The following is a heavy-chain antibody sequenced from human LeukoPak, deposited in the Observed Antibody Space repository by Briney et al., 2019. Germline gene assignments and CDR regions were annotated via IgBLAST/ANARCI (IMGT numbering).Heavy chain of an antibody. CDR1: GFTFSDYY. V-gene: IGHV3-11*04. D-gene: IGHD3-22*01. CDR3: ARSGYYYHNWFDP. Sequence: GGSLRLSCAASGFTFSDYYMSWIRQAPGKGLEWVSYISSSGSTIYYADSVKGRLTISRDNAKNSLYLQMNSLRAEDTAVYYCARSGYYYHNWFDPWGQGTLVTVSS. J-gene: IGHJ5*02. CDR2: ISSSGSTI.